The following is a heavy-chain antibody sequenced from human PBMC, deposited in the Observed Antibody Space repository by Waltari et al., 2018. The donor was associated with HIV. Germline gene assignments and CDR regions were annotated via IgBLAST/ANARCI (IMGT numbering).Heavy chain of an antibody. CDR3: ARGASRGYCSSTSCKNYYYYGMDV. V-gene: IGHV4-34*01. D-gene: IGHD2-2*01. CDR2: INHSGST. J-gene: IGHJ6*02. Sequence: QVQLQQWGAGLLKPSETLSLTCAVYGGSFSGYYWRWIRQLQGKGLEWVGEINHSGSTNYNPSLKSRVTISVDTSKDQFSLKLSSVTAADTAVYYCARGASRGYCSSTSCKNYYYYGMDVWGQGTTVTVSS. CDR1: GGSFSGYY.